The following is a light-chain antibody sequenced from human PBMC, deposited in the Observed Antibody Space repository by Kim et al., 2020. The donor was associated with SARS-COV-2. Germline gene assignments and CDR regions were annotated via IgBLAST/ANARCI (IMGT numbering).Light chain of an antibody. J-gene: IGKJ4*01. Sequence: GEWSPPPSRASPCVGLNLALSQPTTGPASSPLIYGASTRATCIPARFSCSGFGIEFTFPISSLQSEDFAVYYCQQYSNWPPLTFGGGTKVDIK. CDR3: QQYSNWPPLT. V-gene: IGKV3-15*01. CDR1: PCVGLN. CDR2: GAS.